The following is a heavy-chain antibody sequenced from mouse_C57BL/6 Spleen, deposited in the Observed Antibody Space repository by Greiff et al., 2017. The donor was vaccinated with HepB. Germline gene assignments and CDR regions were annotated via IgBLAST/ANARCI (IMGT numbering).Heavy chain of an antibody. CDR2: IHPNSGST. D-gene: IGHD1-1*01. Sequence: VQLQQPGAELVKPGASVKLSCKASGYTFTSYWMHWVKQRPGQGLEWIGMIHPNSGSTNYNEKFKSKATLTVDKSSSTAYMQLSSLTSEDSAVYYWARAGYGSSYGAMDYWGQGTSVTVSS. J-gene: IGHJ4*01. CDR1: GYTFTSYW. V-gene: IGHV1-64*01. CDR3: ARAGYGSSYGAMDY.